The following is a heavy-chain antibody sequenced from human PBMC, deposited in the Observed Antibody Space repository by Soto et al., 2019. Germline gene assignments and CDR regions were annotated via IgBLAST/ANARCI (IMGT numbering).Heavy chain of an antibody. CDR1: GYTFTSYD. CDR3: ARGRILGYFIGGSCYSGTSYYYYGMDV. J-gene: IGHJ6*02. D-gene: IGHD2-15*01. Sequence: ASVKVSCKASGYTFTSYDINWVRQATGQGLEWMGWMNPNSGNTGYAQKFQGRVTMTRNTSISTAYMELSSLRSEDTAVYYCARGRILGYFIGGSCYSGTSYYYYGMDVWGQGTTVTVSS. CDR2: MNPNSGNT. V-gene: IGHV1-8*01.